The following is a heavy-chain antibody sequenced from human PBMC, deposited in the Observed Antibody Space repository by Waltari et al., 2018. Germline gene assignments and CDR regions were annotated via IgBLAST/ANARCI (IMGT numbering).Heavy chain of an antibody. D-gene: IGHD3-16*01. CDR1: GFVFRNHE. Sequence: QGPLVESGGGGVQPGRSVKLSCAASGFVFRNHEMHWVPQAPGMGRDWVTLLPYDGNKTYYIDSVLGRYTVSRDNVEDALELQMNSLRPEDTAVYYCAREDNTPSALRLWGQGTLVTVSS. V-gene: IGHV3-30*03. CDR2: LPYDGNKT. CDR3: AREDNTPSALRL. J-gene: IGHJ4*01.